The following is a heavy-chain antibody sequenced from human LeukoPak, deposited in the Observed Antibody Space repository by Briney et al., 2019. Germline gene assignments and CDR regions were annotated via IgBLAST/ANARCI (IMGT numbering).Heavy chain of an antibody. CDR3: AREPRGSYRYYYYYMDV. D-gene: IGHD3-16*01. CDR1: GGSFSGYY. Sequence: PSETLSLTCAVYGGSFSGYYWSWIRQPPGKGLEWIGEINHSGSTNYNPSLKSRVTISVDTSKNQFSLKLRSVTAADTAVYYCAREPRGSYRYYYYYMDVWGKGTTVTVSS. CDR2: INHSGST. V-gene: IGHV4-34*01. J-gene: IGHJ6*03.